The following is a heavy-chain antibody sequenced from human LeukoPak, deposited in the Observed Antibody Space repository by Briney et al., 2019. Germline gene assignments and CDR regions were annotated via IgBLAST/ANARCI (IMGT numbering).Heavy chain of an antibody. J-gene: IGHJ4*02. D-gene: IGHD3-22*01. CDR2: INHSGST. Sequence: SETLSLTCAVYGGSFSGYYWSWIRQPPGKGLEWIGEINHSGSTNYNPSLKSRVTISVDTSKNQFSLKLSSVTAADTAVYYCARSYYYDSSGYYYWGQGTLVTVSS. CDR1: GGSFSGYY. V-gene: IGHV4-34*01. CDR3: ARSYYYDSSGYYY.